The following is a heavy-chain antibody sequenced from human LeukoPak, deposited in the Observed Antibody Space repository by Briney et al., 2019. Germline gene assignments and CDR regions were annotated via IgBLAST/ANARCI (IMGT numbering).Heavy chain of an antibody. CDR2: IRYDGSNK. V-gene: IGHV3-30*02. J-gene: IGHJ5*02. CDR1: GFTFSSYG. Sequence: GGSLRLSCAASGFTFSSYGMHWVRQAPGKGLEWVAFIRYDGSNKYYADSVKGRFTISRDNSKNTLYLQMNSLRAEDTAVYYCAKDLTMVRGVITWGQGTLVTVSS. D-gene: IGHD3-10*01. CDR3: AKDLTMVRGVIT.